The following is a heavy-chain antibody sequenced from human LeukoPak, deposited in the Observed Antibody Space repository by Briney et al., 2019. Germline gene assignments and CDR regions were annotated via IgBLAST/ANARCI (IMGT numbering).Heavy chain of an antibody. CDR2: MSWNSASI. D-gene: IGHD5-12*01. J-gene: IGHJ4*02. V-gene: IGHV3-9*01. CDR3: AKDKAPLYSGYDWDLDF. Sequence: PGRSLRLSCAASGFTFHHYAIHWVRQVPGKGLEWVSGMSWNSASIGYADSVKGRFTISRDNAKNSVYLQMNSLRAEDTALYYCAKDKAPLYSGYDWDLDFWGQGTLVTVSS. CDR1: GFTFHHYA.